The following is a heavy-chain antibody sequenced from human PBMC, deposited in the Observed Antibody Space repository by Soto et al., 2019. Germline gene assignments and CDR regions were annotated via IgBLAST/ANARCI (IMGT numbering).Heavy chain of an antibody. V-gene: IGHV1-8*01. D-gene: IGHD4-17*01. CDR1: GYTFTSYD. CDR2: MNPNSGNT. J-gene: IGHJ4*02. CDR3: ARIDGDSTFFDY. Sequence: VASVKVSCKASGYTFTSYDINWVRQATGQGLEWMGWMNPNSGNTGYAQKFQGRVTMTRDTSISTAYMELSSLRSEDTAVYYCARIDGDSTFFDYWGQGTLVTVSS.